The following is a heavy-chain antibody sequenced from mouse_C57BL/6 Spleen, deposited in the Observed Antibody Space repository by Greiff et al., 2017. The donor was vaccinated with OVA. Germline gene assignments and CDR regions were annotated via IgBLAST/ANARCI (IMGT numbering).Heavy chain of an antibody. CDR2: IDPSDSET. J-gene: IGHJ2*01. CDR3: AREGLGPSFDY. D-gene: IGHD4-1*01. CDR1: GYTFTSYW. V-gene: IGHV1-52*01. Sequence: QVQLQQPGAELVMPGASVKLSCKASGYTFTSYWMHWVKQRPIQGLEWIGNIDPSDSETHYNQKFKDKATLTVDKSSSTAYMQLSSLTSEDSAVYYCAREGLGPSFDYWGQGTTLTVSS.